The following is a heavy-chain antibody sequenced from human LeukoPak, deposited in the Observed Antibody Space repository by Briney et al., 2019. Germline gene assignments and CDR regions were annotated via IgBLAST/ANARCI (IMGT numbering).Heavy chain of an antibody. V-gene: IGHV1-8*01. J-gene: IGHJ6*02. CDR3: ARKGNKYYYYGMDV. CDR2: MNPNSGNT. D-gene: IGHD1/OR15-1a*01. Sequence: GASVKVSCKGSVYTFTSYDINWVRQATGQGLEWMGWMNPNSGNTGYAQKFQGRVTMTRNTSISTAYMELSSLRSEDTAVYYCARKGNKYYYYGMDVWGQGPTVTVPS. CDR1: VYTFTSYD.